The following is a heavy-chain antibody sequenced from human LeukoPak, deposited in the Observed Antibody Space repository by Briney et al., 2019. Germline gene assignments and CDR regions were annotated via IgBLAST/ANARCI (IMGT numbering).Heavy chain of an antibody. CDR2: INPNSGGT. J-gene: IGHJ4*02. CDR3: ARLRYFDWYLEY. D-gene: IGHD3-9*01. V-gene: IGHV1-2*02. Sequence: ASVKVSCKASGYTFTGYYMHWVRQAPGQGLEWMGWINPNSGGTNYAQKFQGRVTMTRGTSISTAYMELSRLRSDDTAVYYCARLRYFDWYLEYWGQGTLVTVSS. CDR1: GYTFTGYY.